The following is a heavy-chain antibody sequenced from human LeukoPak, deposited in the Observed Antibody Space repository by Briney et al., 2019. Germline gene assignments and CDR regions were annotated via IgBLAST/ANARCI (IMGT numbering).Heavy chain of an antibody. CDR2: INHSGST. Sequence: SETLSLTCAVYGGSFSGYYWSWICQPPGKGLEWIGEINHSGSTNYNPSLKSRVTISVDTSKNQFSLKLSSVTAADTAVYYCARASIAARRRSSFDYWGQGTLVTVSS. V-gene: IGHV4-34*01. CDR3: ARASIAARRRSSFDY. D-gene: IGHD6-6*01. J-gene: IGHJ4*02. CDR1: GGSFSGYY.